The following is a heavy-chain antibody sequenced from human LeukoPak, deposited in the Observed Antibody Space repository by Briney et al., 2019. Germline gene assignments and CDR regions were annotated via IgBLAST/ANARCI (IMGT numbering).Heavy chain of an antibody. Sequence: GGSLRLSCAASGFTFSSNGIHWVRQAPGKGLEWVAVIWYDGSNKYYADSVKGRFTISRDNSKNTLYLQMDSLRAVDTALCYCVRDYGDYFDYWGQGTLVTVSS. J-gene: IGHJ4*02. CDR3: VRDYGDYFDY. D-gene: IGHD4-17*01. CDR2: IWYDGSNK. V-gene: IGHV3-33*01. CDR1: GFTFSSNG.